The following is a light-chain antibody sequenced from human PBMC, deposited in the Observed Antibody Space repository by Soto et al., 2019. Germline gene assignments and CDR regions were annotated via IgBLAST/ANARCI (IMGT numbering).Light chain of an antibody. CDR2: AAY. CDR3: QYLNGAPTST. V-gene: IGKV1-9*01. CDR1: QDVSDY. Sequence: DIQLTQSPSFLSASVGDRVTITCRASQDVSDYLAWYQHAPGKAPNLLIYAAYTLQSGVPSRFSGSGSGTEFSLTITSLQPEDFANYYGQYLNGAPTSTFGQGTRLDVK. J-gene: IGKJ5*01.